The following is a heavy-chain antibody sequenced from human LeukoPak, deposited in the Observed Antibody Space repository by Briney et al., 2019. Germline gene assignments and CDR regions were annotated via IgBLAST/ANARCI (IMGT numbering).Heavy chain of an antibody. V-gene: IGHV4-34*01. CDR1: GGSFSGYY. J-gene: IGHJ2*01. Sequence: PSETLSLTCAVYGGSFSGYYWSWIRQPPGKGLEWIGEINHSGSTNYNPSLKSRVTISVDTSKNQFSLKLSSVTAADTAVYYCARASSSWYSHWYFDLWGRGTLVTVSS. CDR2: INHSGST. CDR3: ARASSSWYSHWYFDL. D-gene: IGHD6-13*01.